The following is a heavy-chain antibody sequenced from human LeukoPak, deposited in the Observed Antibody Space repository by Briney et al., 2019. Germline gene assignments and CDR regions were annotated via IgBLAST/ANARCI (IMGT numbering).Heavy chain of an antibody. CDR1: GYTFTGYY. Sequence: ASVKVSCKTSGYTFTGYYIHWVRQAPGQGLEWMGWINPNSGGTKYVEKFQGRVTMTRDTSISAAYMELSRLRSDDTAVYYCARVVQDQQLVRRVDYWGQGTLVTVSS. CDR2: INPNSGGT. CDR3: ARVVQDQQLVRRVDY. J-gene: IGHJ4*02. V-gene: IGHV1-2*02. D-gene: IGHD6-13*01.